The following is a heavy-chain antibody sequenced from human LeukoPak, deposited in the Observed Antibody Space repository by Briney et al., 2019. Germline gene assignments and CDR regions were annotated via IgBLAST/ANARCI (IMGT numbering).Heavy chain of an antibody. CDR2: INHSGST. CDR1: GGSISSYY. CDR3: ARGRYDILTGSPGAFDI. V-gene: IGHV4-34*01. J-gene: IGHJ3*02. Sequence: SETLSLTCTVSGGSISSYYWSWIRQPPGKGLEWIGEINHSGSTNYNPSLKSRVTISVDTSKNQFSLKLSSVTAADTAVYYCARGRYDILTGSPGAFDIWGQGTMVTVSS. D-gene: IGHD3-9*01.